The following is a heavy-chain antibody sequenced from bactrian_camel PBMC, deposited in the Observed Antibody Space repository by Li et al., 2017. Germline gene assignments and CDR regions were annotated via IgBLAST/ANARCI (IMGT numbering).Heavy chain of an antibody. Sequence: HVQLVESGGGSVQAGESLRLSCVVSGYRYSTYCMGWFRQVPGNEREPLASIDSDGRTSVADSAKGRFTISKDSAERTLFLQMTGLKPEDTAMYYCAATGIQYDIPSSRLQTWGYNYWGQGTQVTVS. CDR2: IDSDGRT. V-gene: IGHV3S53*01. CDR1: GYRYSTYC. D-gene: IGHD4*01. J-gene: IGHJ4*01. CDR3: AATGIQYDIPSSRLQTWGYNY.